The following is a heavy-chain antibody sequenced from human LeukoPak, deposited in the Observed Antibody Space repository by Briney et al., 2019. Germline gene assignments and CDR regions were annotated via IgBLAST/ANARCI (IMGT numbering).Heavy chain of an antibody. V-gene: IGHV4-39*01. CDR3: ARQGGITMIVVIITDDAFDI. Sequence: KPSETLSLTCTVSGGSISSSSYYWGWIRQPPGKGLEWIGNIYYSGSTYYNPSLKSRVTISVDTSKNQFSLKLSSVTAADTAVYYCARQGGITMIVVIITDDAFDIWGQGTMVTVSS. D-gene: IGHD3-22*01. J-gene: IGHJ3*02. CDR2: IYYSGST. CDR1: GGSISSSSYY.